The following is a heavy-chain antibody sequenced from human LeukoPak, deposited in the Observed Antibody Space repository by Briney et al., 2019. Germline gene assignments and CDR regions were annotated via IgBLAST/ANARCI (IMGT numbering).Heavy chain of an antibody. J-gene: IGHJ4*02. V-gene: IGHV3-23*01. CDR3: AKDSRFLEWLAPVDHFDY. CDR2: ISGSGGST. CDR1: GFTFSSYA. Sequence: PGGSLRLSCAASGFTFSSYAMSWVRQAPGKGLEWVSAISGSGGSTYYADSVKGRFTISRDNSKDTLYLQMNSLRAEDTAVYYCAKDSRFLEWLAPVDHFDYWGQGTLVTVSS. D-gene: IGHD3-3*01.